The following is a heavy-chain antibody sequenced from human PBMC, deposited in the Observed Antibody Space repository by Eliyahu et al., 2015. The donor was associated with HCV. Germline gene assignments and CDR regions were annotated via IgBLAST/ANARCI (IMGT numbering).Heavy chain of an antibody. Sequence: QVQLVQSGAEVKKPGASVKVXCKASXYTFTSXGISWVXXAPGQGLEWXGWISAXNGNTNYAQKXXGRVTMTTDTSTSTVYMELRSLRSDDTAVYYCARGQGSSSDYGSYWGQGTLVTVAS. CDR3: ARGQGSSSDYGSY. CDR1: XYTFTSXG. J-gene: IGHJ4*02. D-gene: IGHD6-6*01. CDR2: ISAXNGNT. V-gene: IGHV1-18*01.